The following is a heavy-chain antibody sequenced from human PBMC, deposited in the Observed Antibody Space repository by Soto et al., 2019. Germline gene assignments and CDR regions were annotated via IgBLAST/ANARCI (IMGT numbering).Heavy chain of an antibody. CDR3: ARDAPSELNCDRWLDP. D-gene: IGHD1-20*01. J-gene: IGHJ5*02. V-gene: IGHV4-59*01. Sequence: SETLSLTCTVSGGSLSIYYWSWIRQPPGKGLEWIGYIYYRGSTNYNPSLKSRVIISVDTSKNQFSLRLSSVTAADTAVYYCARDAPSELNCDRWLDPWGQGTLVTVS. CDR1: GGSLSIYY. CDR2: IYYRGST.